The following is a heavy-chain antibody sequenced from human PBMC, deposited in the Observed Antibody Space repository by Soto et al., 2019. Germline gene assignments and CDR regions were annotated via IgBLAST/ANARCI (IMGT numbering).Heavy chain of an antibody. Sequence: QVQLQQWGAGLLKPSETLSLTCAVYGGSFSGYYWSWIRQPPGKGLEWIGEINHSGSTNYNPSLKSRVTISVDTSKNQFSLKLSSVTAADTAVYYCARVVPWLGYYYGMDVWGQGTTVTVSS. CDR1: GGSFSGYY. J-gene: IGHJ6*02. D-gene: IGHD3-22*01. CDR3: ARVVPWLGYYYGMDV. V-gene: IGHV4-34*01. CDR2: INHSGST.